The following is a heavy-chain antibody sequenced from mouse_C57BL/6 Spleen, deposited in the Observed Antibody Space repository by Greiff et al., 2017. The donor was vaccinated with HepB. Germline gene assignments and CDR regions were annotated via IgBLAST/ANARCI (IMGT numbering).Heavy chain of an antibody. J-gene: IGHJ3*01. CDR1: GYTFTDYN. CDR2: INPNNGGT. Sequence: EVKLQESGPELVKPGASVKMSCKASGYTFTDYNMHWVKQSHGQSLEWIGYINPNNGGTSYNQKFKGKATLTVNKSSSTAYMELRSLTSEDSAVYYCARLGNYDGGFAYWGQGTRVTVSA. CDR3: ARLGNYDGGFAY. D-gene: IGHD2-4*01. V-gene: IGHV1-22*01.